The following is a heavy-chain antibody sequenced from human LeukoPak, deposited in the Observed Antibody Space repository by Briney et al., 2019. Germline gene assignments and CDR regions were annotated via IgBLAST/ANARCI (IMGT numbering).Heavy chain of an antibody. J-gene: IGHJ6*04. Sequence: ASVKGFCKAFGYPFSRFAVRWVRQAPGHRLEWIGWLSPYNGNTNYAQKFQGRINMTIDTSTTTAYMELRSLRSDDTAVYYCARRSIVPNWYYYGMDVWGKGTTVTVSS. CDR2: LSPYNGNT. CDR3: ARRSIVPNWYYYGMDV. D-gene: IGHD3-16*02. CDR1: GYPFSRFA. V-gene: IGHV1-18*04.